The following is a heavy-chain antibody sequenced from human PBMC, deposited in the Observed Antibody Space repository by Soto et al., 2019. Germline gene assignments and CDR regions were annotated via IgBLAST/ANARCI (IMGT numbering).Heavy chain of an antibody. CDR1: GYTFTSYG. V-gene: IGHV1-18*04. CDR3: ARDILIAVAGSDYYYYGMDV. CDR2: ISAYNGNT. Sequence: ASVKVSCKASGYTFTSYGTSWVRQAPGQGLEWMGWISAYNGNTNYAQKLQGRVTMTTDTSTSTAYMELRSLRSDDTAVYYCARDILIAVAGSDYYYYGMDVWGQGTTVTVSS. D-gene: IGHD6-19*01. J-gene: IGHJ6*02.